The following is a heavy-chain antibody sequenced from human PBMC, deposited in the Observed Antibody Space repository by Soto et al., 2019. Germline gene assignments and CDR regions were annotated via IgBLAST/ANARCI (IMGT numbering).Heavy chain of an antibody. J-gene: IGHJ6*02. CDR3: ARLDSSSWRVGRDYYYYYGMDV. V-gene: IGHV5-51*01. CDR2: IYPGDSDT. CDR1: GYSFTSYW. D-gene: IGHD6-13*01. Sequence: PGESLKISCKGSGYSFTSYWIGWVRQMPGKGLEWMGIIYPGDSDTRYSPSFQGQVTISADKSISTAYLQWSSLKASDTAMYYCARLDSSSWRVGRDYYYYYGMDVWGQGTTVTVSS.